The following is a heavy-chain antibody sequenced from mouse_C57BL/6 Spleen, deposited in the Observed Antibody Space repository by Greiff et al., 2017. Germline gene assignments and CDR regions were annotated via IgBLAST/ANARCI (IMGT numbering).Heavy chain of an antibody. D-gene: IGHD1-1*01. CDR2: INPSNGGT. J-gene: IGHJ4*01. V-gene: IGHV1-53*01. Sequence: VQLQQPGTELVKPGASGYTFTSYSMHWVTQRPGQGLEWIGDINPSNGGTNYNEKFKSKATLTVDNSSSTAYMQLSSLTSEDSAVYYCARDYGSSPLNYAMDYWGQGTSVTVSS. CDR1: GYTFTSYS. CDR3: ARDYGSSPLNYAMDY.